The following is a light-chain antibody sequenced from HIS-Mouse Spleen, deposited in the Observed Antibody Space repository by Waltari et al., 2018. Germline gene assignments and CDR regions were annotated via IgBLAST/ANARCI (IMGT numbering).Light chain of an antibody. J-gene: IGKJ3*01. CDR2: DAS. Sequence: EIVLTHSPATLPLSSGERATLSCRASQSVSSYLAWYQQKPGQAPRLLIYDASNRATGIPARFSGSGSGTDFTLTISSLEPEDFAVYYCQQRSNWPPFTFGPGTKVDIK. CDR3: QQRSNWPPFT. CDR1: QSVSSY. V-gene: IGKV3-11*01.